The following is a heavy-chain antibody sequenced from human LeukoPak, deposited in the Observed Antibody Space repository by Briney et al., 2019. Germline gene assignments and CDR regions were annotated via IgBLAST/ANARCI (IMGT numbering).Heavy chain of an antibody. J-gene: IGHJ5*02. V-gene: IGHV3-23*01. CDR1: GFTFSSYE. CDR2: ISNRGHNT. D-gene: IGHD2-15*01. CDR3: AKGGVVVVADDWFDP. Sequence: PGGSLRLSCAASGFTFSSYEMNWVRQAPGKGLEWVSSISNRGHNTYYADSVKGRFTISRDNSKNTLYVQMNSLRAEDTAVYYCAKGGVVVVADDWFDPWGQGALVTVSS.